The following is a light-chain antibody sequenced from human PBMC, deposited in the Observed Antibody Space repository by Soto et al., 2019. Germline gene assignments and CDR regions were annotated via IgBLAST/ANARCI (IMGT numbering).Light chain of an antibody. J-gene: IGKJ3*01. V-gene: IGKV3-20*01. Sequence: LAQSRGPLPLSPGERTTLSCRARQSVSSSFLAWYQQKPGQAPRLLIYAASSRATGIPDRFSGSGSGTDFALTISRLEPEDVGVYDWQQYDSSPLTFGPGTNVDI. CDR1: QSVSSSF. CDR3: QQYDSSPLT. CDR2: AAS.